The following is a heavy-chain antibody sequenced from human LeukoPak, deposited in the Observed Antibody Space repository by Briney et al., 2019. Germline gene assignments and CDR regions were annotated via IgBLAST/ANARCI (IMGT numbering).Heavy chain of an antibody. D-gene: IGHD6-19*01. V-gene: IGHV3-23*01. Sequence: HSGGSLRLSCAASGFTFSSFAMSWVRQPPGKGLEWVSGISASGGGTYYADSVKGRFTISRDNSKNTVSLQMTSLRAEDTAVYYCAKSSSGWWSFDYWGQGTLVTVSS. J-gene: IGHJ4*02. CDR1: GFTFSSFA. CDR2: ISASGGGT. CDR3: AKSSSGWWSFDY.